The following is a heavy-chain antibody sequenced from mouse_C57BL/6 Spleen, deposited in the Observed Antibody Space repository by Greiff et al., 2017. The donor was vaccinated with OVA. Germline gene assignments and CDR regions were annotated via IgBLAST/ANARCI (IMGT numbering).Heavy chain of an antibody. J-gene: IGHJ2*01. Sequence: QVQLQQPGAELVKPGASVKLSCKASGYTFTSYWLHWVKQRPGQGLEWIGMIHPNSGSTNYNEKFKSKATLTVDKSSSTAYMQLSSLTSEDSAVYYCARGHYGSSYDYWGQGTTLTVSS. CDR2: IHPNSGST. V-gene: IGHV1-64*01. D-gene: IGHD1-1*01. CDR3: ARGHYGSSYDY. CDR1: GYTFTSYW.